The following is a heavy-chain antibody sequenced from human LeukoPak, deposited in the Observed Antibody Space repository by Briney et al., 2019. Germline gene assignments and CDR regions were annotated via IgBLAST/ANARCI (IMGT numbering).Heavy chain of an antibody. Sequence: SETLSLTCTVSGGSISRSSYYWGWIRQPPGKGLEWIGSIYYSGSTYYNPSLKSRVTISADTSKNQFSLKLSSVTAADTAVYYCARRYGSGSLSFFDYWGQGTLVTVSS. CDR2: IYYSGST. CDR1: GGSISRSSYY. CDR3: ARRYGSGSLSFFDY. D-gene: IGHD3-10*01. V-gene: IGHV4-39*01. J-gene: IGHJ4*02.